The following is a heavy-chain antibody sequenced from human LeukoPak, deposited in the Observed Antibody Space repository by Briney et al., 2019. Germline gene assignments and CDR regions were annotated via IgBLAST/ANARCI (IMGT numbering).Heavy chain of an antibody. V-gene: IGHV3-21*01. CDR1: GFTFSSYS. J-gene: IGHJ4*02. CDR3: ARGGLRFGELFIY. D-gene: IGHD3-10*01. CDR2: ISSSSSYI. Sequence: PGRSLRPSCAASGFTFSSYSMNWVRQAPGKGLEWVSSISSSSSYIYYADSVKGRFTISRDNAKNSLYLQMNSLRAEDTAVYYCARGGLRFGELFIYWGQGTLLTVSS.